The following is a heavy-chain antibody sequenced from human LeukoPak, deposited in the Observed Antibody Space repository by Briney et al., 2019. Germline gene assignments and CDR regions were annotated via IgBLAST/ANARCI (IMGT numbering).Heavy chain of an antibody. CDR2: INTDWSST. D-gene: IGHD5-18*01. V-gene: IGHV3-74*01. J-gene: IGHJ4*02. Sequence: GGSLRLSCAASGFTFSSYWMHWVRQAPRKGLVWVSRINTDWSSTSYADSVKGRFTISRENAKNTLYLQMNSLRAEDTAVYYCARVGDSSGFGYWGQGTLVTVSS. CDR3: ARVGDSSGFGY. CDR1: GFTFSSYW.